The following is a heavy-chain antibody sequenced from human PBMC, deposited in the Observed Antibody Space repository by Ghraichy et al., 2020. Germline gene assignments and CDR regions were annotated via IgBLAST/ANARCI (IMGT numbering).Heavy chain of an antibody. D-gene: IGHD2-2*01. CDR2: ISGSGGST. J-gene: IGHJ4*02. Sequence: GGSLRLSCAASGFTFSSYAMSWVRQAPGKGLEWVSAISGSGGSTYYADSVKGRFTISRDNSKNTLYLQMNSLRAEDTAVYYCANSRCSSTSCYRIYYFDYWGQGTLVTVSS. CDR3: ANSRCSSTSCYRIYYFDY. V-gene: IGHV3-23*01. CDR1: GFTFSSYA.